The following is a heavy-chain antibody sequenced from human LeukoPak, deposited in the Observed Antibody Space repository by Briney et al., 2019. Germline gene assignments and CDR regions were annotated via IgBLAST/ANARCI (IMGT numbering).Heavy chain of an antibody. V-gene: IGHV1-2*06. CDR2: INPNSGGT. Sequence: ASVKVSCKASGYTFTGYYMHWVRQDPGQGLEWMGRINPNSGGTNYAQKFQGRVTMTRDTSISTAYMELSRLRSDDTAVYYCATDLSSGSYYQDYYFDYWGQGTLVTVSS. D-gene: IGHD3-10*01. CDR3: ATDLSSGSYYQDYYFDY. J-gene: IGHJ4*02. CDR1: GYTFTGYY.